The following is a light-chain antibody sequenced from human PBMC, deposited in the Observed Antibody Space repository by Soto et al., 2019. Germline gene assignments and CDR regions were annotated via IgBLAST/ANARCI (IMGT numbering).Light chain of an antibody. V-gene: IGLV2-14*01. CDR3: LSKTSTISEG. Sequence: QSVLTQPASVSGSPGQSIAISCTGTTSDVGGYNYVSWYQQHPGKVPKLLIHEVSNRPSGVSNRFSGSKSGNTASLTISGLQAEDEADYYCLSKTSTISEGFGNGTKGTVL. CDR2: EVS. CDR1: TSDVGGYNY. J-gene: IGLJ1*01.